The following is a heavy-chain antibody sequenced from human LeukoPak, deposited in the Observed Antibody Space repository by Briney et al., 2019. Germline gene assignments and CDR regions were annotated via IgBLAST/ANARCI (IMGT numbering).Heavy chain of an antibody. CDR2: IIPIFDSA. J-gene: IGHJ3*02. CDR3: AKVSGELGYEHTFDI. Sequence: GASVKVSCKASGGTFSTYAISWVRQAPGQGLEWMGGIIPIFDSANYSQKFQGRVTITADKSTSTAYMELSSLTSEDTAVYYCAKVSGELGYEHTFDIWGQGTMVTVSS. V-gene: IGHV1-69*06. CDR1: GGTFSTYA. D-gene: IGHD2-2*01.